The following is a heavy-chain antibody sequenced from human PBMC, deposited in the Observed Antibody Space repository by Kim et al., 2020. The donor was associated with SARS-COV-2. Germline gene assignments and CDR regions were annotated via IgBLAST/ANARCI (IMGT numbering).Heavy chain of an antibody. CDR3: ATALGYCSSTSCFRMHFHH. CDR2: IYYGGST. D-gene: IGHD2-2*01. CDR1: GGSISSSTYY. Sequence: SETLSLTCTVSGGSISSSTYYWGWIRQPPGKGLDWIGSIYYGGSTYYNPSLKSRVTISVDTSKNQFSLKLSSLTAADMAVYYCATALGYCSSTSCFRMHFHHWGQGTLVTVSS. V-gene: IGHV4-39*01. J-gene: IGHJ1*01.